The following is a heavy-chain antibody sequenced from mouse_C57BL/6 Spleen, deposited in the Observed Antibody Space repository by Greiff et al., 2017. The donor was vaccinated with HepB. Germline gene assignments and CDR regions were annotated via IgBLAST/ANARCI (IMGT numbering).Heavy chain of an antibody. V-gene: IGHV5-16*01. CDR2: INYDGSST. CDR3: ARDSYYYGSSYFDY. CDR1: GFTFSDYY. Sequence: EVQLVESEGGLVQPGSSMKLSCTASGFTFSDYYMAWVRQVPEKGLEWVANINYDGSSTYYLDSLKSRFIISRDNAKNILYLQMSSLKSEDTATYYCARDSYYYGSSYFDYWGQGTTLTVSS. D-gene: IGHD1-1*01. J-gene: IGHJ2*01.